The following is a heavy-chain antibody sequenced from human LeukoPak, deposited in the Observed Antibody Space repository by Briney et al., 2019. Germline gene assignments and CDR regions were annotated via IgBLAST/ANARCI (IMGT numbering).Heavy chain of an antibody. D-gene: IGHD3-22*01. J-gene: IGHJ4*02. CDR1: GFTFSSYA. V-gene: IGHV3-23*01. CDR3: ARGGTYYYDSSGYYHDY. Sequence: PGGSLRLSCAASGFTFSSYAMSWVRQAPGKGLEWVSAISGSGGSTYYADSVKGRFTISRDNAKNSLYLQMNSLRDEDTAVYYCARGGTYYYDSSGYYHDYWGQGTLVTVSS. CDR2: ISGSGGST.